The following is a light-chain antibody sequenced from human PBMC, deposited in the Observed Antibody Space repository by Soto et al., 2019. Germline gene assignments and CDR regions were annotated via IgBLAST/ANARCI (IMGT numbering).Light chain of an antibody. CDR2: GAS. J-gene: IGKJ1*01. CDR3: QQYGSSPVT. V-gene: IGKV3-20*01. CDR1: QSVSSSY. Sequence: EIVLTQSPGTLSLSPGERATLSCRASQSVSSSYLAWYQQKPGQAPRLLIYGASSRATGIPDRFSGSGSGTDFTLTSSRLEPEDFAVYYCQQYGSSPVTFGQGTNVEIQ.